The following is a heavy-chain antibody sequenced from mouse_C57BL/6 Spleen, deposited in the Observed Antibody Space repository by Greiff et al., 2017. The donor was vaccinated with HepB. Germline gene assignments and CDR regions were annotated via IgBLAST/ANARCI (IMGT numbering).Heavy chain of an antibody. J-gene: IGHJ4*01. D-gene: IGHD2-4*01. CDR1: GFNIKDDY. Sequence: DVKLQESGAELVRPGASVKLSCTASGFNIKDDYMHWVKQRPEQGLEWIGWIDPENGDTEYASKFQGKATITADTSSNTAYLQLSSLTSEDTAVYYCTTSNYDYDGGYAMDYWGQGTSVTVSS. V-gene: IGHV14-4*01. CDR2: IDPENGDT. CDR3: TTSNYDYDGGYAMDY.